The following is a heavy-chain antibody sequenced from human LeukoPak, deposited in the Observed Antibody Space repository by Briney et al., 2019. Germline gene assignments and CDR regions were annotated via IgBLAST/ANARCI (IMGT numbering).Heavy chain of an antibody. CDR2: IYHSGST. CDR1: SGSISSSYW. J-gene: IGHJ6*02. Sequence: SETLSLTCAVSSGSISSSYWWSWDRQPPGKGLEWIGEIYHSGSTNYNPSLKSRVTISIDKSKNQFSLRLSSVTAADTAVYYCARDFRERRGITGPHGMDVWGQGTTVTVSS. CDR3: ARDFRERRGITGPHGMDV. D-gene: IGHD1-20*01. V-gene: IGHV4-4*02.